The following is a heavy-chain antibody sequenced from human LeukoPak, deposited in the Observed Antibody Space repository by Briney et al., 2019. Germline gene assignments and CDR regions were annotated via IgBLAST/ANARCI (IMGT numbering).Heavy chain of an antibody. CDR3: ARLSCSSTSCYMFSHFYYYGMDV. CDR1: GGSFSGYY. D-gene: IGHD2-2*02. Sequence: PSETLSLTCAVYGGSFSGYYWSWIRQPPGKGLEWIGSIYYSGSTYYNPSLRSRVTISLDTSKNQFSLKLSSVTAADTAVYYCARLSCSSTSCYMFSHFYYYGMDVWGQGTTVTVSS. CDR2: IYYSGST. V-gene: IGHV4-34*01. J-gene: IGHJ6*02.